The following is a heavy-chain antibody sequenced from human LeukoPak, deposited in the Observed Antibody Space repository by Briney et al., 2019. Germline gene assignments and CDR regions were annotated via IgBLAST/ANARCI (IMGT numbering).Heavy chain of an antibody. D-gene: IGHD3-16*01. CDR2: ISYDGSNK. J-gene: IGHJ4*02. CDR3: AKDFRFLREGYFDY. CDR1: GFTFSSYG. Sequence: PGRSLRLSCAASGFTFSSYGMHWVRQAPGKGLEWVAVISYDGSNKYYADSVKGRFTISRDNSKNTLYLQMNSLRAEDTAVYYCAKDFRFLREGYFDYWGQGTLVTVSS. V-gene: IGHV3-30*18.